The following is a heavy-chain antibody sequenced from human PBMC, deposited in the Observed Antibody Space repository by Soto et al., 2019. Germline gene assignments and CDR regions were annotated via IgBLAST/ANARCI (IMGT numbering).Heavy chain of an antibody. CDR3: ASLIPTSYCSGGSCYSRYYYYYYYGMDV. J-gene: IGHJ6*02. D-gene: IGHD2-15*01. Sequence: SVKVSCKASGGTFSSYAISWVRQAPGEGLEWMGGIIPIFGTANYAQKFQGRVTITADESTSTAYMELSSLRSEDTAVYCCASLIPTSYCSGGSCYSRYYYYYYYGMDVWGQGTTVTVYS. CDR1: GGTFSSYA. V-gene: IGHV1-69*13. CDR2: IIPIFGTA.